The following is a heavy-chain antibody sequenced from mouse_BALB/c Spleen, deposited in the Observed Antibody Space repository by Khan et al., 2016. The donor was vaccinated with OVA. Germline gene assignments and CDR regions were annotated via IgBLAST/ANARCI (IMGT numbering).Heavy chain of an antibody. CDR2: TNPSSGYT. Sequence: QIQLVQSGAELARPWASVKMSCKASGYIFTTYTIHWVKQRPGQGLEWIGYTNPSSGYTNYNQKFKVKATLTADKSFSIAYMKLKSLTSEDSAVYFCASTGGNYGSMNYWGQRDSLTLST. D-gene: IGHD2-1*01. CDR3: ASTGGNYGSMNY. J-gene: IGHJ4*01. CDR1: GYIFTTYT. V-gene: IGHV1-4*01.